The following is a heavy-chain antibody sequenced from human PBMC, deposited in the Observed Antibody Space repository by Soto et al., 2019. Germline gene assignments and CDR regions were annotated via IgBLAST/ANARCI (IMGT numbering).Heavy chain of an antibody. CDR1: GFTFSSYS. D-gene: IGHD2-21*02. CDR3: ARDLGYGDGDFQLSPYFVGMDV. J-gene: IGHJ6*02. V-gene: IGHV3-48*02. CDR2: ISSSSSAI. Sequence: EVQLVESGGGLVQPGGSLRLSCAASGFTFSSYSMNWVRQAPGKGLEWVSYISSSSSAIYYADSVKGRFTISRDNAKNSLYLQMLSRRDEDTAVYDYARDLGYGDGDFQLSPYFVGMDVWRQGTTVTVSS.